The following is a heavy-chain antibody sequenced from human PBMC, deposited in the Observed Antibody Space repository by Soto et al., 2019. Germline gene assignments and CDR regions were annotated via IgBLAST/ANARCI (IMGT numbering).Heavy chain of an antibody. Sequence: SETLSLTCAVYGGSFSGYYWSWIRQPPGKGLEWIGEINHSGSTNYNPSLKSRVTISVDTSKNQFSLKLSSVTAADTAVYYCARDGRAGDAFDIWGQGTMVTVSS. CDR1: GGSFSGYY. D-gene: IGHD6-13*01. CDR3: ARDGRAGDAFDI. CDR2: INHSGST. V-gene: IGHV4-34*01. J-gene: IGHJ3*02.